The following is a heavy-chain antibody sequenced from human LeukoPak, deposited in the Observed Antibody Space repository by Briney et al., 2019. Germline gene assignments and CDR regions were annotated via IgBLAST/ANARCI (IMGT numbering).Heavy chain of an antibody. J-gene: IGHJ4*02. D-gene: IGHD5-18*01. CDR2: ISSSGSIT. V-gene: IGHV3-48*03. CDR1: GFSFSSYE. CDR3: ARDLVDTAFGL. Sequence: PGGSLRLSCAASGFSFSSYEMNWVRQAPGEGLEWVSYISSSGSITYYADSVKGRFTISRDNAKNSLYLQMNSLRAEDTAVYYCARDLVDTAFGLWGQGTLVTVSS.